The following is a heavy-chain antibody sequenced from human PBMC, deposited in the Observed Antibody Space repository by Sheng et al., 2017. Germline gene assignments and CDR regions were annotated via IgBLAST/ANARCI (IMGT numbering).Heavy chain of an antibody. CDR3: AKDQAYGSGSYSFDY. D-gene: IGHD3-10*01. V-gene: IGHV3-30*18. CDR1: GFTFSSYG. J-gene: IGHJ4*02. Sequence: QVQLVESGGGVVQPGRSLRLSCAASGFTFSSYGMHWVRQAPGKGLEWVAVISYDGSNKYYADSVKGRFTISRDNSKNTLYLQMNSLRAEDTAVYYCAKDQAYGSGSYSFDYWGQGTLVTVSS. CDR2: ISYDGSNK.